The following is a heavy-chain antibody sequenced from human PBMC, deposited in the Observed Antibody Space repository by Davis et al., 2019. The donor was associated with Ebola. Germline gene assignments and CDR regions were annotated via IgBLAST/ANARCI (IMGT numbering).Heavy chain of an antibody. CDR2: ISSSSSYI. D-gene: IGHD1-26*01. CDR3: AREAGATTRIYDS. J-gene: IGHJ5*01. CDR1: GFTFSSYS. V-gene: IGHV3-21*04. Sequence: PGGSLRLSCAASGFTFSSYSVNWVRQAPGKGLEWVSSISSSSSYIYYADSVKGRFTISRDNAKNSLYLQMNSLRAEDTAVYYCAREAGATTRIYDSWGQGTLVTVSS.